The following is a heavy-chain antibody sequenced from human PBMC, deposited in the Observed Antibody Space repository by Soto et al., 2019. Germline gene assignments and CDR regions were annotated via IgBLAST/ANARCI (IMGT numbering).Heavy chain of an antibody. V-gene: IGHV1-2*02. CDR3: GRGRSGQIVVFY. D-gene: IGHD5-12*01. CDR2: IGPESGAT. Sequence: ASVKVSCKASGYTFTGHYTHWVRQAPEQGPEWMGEIGPESGATRYAQKFQGRVTMTRDMSITTVYMELNNLSPDDTAVYYCGRGRSGQIVVFYWGQGTPVTVSS. CDR1: GYTFTGHY. J-gene: IGHJ4*02.